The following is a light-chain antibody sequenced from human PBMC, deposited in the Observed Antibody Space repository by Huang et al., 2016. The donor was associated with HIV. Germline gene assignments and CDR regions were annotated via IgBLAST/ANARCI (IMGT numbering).Light chain of an antibody. J-gene: IGKJ2*01. Sequence: DIRMTQSPSTLSASVGDRVTITCRASQSISGWLAWYQQRPGKAPKLLISQASNLESGVPSRFSGSGSGTEFTLTISSLQPDDSATYYCQNYNSYSPGYTFGQGTKLEIK. V-gene: IGKV1-5*03. CDR3: QNYNSYSPGYT. CDR1: QSISGW. CDR2: QAS.